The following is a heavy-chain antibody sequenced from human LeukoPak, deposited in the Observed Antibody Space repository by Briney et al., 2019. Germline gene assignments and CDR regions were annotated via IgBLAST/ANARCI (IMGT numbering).Heavy chain of an antibody. J-gene: IGHJ6*04. CDR2: IIPIFGTA. V-gene: IGHV1-69*13. CDR3: ARRGDYGLSSTYYYYGMDV. Sequence: GASVKVSCKAPGGTFSSYAISWVRQAPGQGLEWMGGIIPIFGTANYAQKFQGRVTITADESTSTAYMELSSLRSEDTAVYYCARRGDYGLSSTYYYYGMDVWGKGTTVTVSS. CDR1: GGTFSSYA. D-gene: IGHD4-17*01.